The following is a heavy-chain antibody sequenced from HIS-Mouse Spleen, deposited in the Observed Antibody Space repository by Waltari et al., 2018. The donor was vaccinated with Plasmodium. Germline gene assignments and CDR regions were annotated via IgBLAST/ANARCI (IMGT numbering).Heavy chain of an antibody. V-gene: IGHV3-30*18. CDR1: GFPFRVYG. Sequence: QVDLVGSGGGVVPPGRAPRLSCAASGFPFRVYGMPWVRQAPGKVLEWVAVISYDGSNKYYADSVKGRFTNSRDNSKHPLYLQMNSLRAEDTAVYYCAKEVLGYYDFWSRPDYWGQGTLVTVSS. J-gene: IGHJ4*02. CDR3: AKEVLGYYDFWSRPDY. D-gene: IGHD3-3*01. CDR2: ISYDGSNK.